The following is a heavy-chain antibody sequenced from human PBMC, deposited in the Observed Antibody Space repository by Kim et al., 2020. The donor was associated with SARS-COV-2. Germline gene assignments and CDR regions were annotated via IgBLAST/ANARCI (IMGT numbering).Heavy chain of an antibody. CDR3: ARDGWVVGGYYYYGMDV. CDR2: INPSGGST. CDR1: GYTFTSYY. V-gene: IGHV1-46*01. J-gene: IGHJ6*02. D-gene: IGHD1-26*01. Sequence: ASVKVSCKASGYTFTSYYMHWVRQAPGQGLEWMGIINPSGGSTSYAQKFQGRVTMTRDTSTSTVYMELSSLRSEDTAVYYCARDGWVVGGYYYYGMDVWGQGTTVTVSS.